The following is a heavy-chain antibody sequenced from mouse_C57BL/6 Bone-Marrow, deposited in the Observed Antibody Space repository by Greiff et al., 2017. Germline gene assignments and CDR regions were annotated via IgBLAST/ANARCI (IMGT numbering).Heavy chain of an antibody. CDR3: ARSNYGNTFAY. Sequence: QVHVKQSGPELVKPGASVKISCKASGYAFSSSWMNWVKQRPGKGLEWIGRIYPGDGDTNYNGKFKGKATLTADKSSSTAYMQLSSLTSEDSAVYFCARSNYGNTFAYWGQGTLVTVSA. V-gene: IGHV1-82*01. CDR1: GYAFSSSW. D-gene: IGHD1-1*01. J-gene: IGHJ3*01. CDR2: IYPGDGDT.